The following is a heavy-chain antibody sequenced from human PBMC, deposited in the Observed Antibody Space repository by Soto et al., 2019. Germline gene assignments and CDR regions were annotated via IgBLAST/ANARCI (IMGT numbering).Heavy chain of an antibody. D-gene: IGHD3-3*01. J-gene: IGHJ4*02. Sequence: EVQLLESGGGLVQPGGSLRLSCAASGFTFSSYAMSWVRQAPGKGLEWVSAISGSGGSTYYADSVKGRFTISRDNSKNTLYLQMNSLRAEHTAVYYCAKDAEYYDFWSGYYFSHWGQGTLVTVSS. CDR2: ISGSGGST. V-gene: IGHV3-23*01. CDR3: AKDAEYYDFWSGYYFSH. CDR1: GFTFSSYA.